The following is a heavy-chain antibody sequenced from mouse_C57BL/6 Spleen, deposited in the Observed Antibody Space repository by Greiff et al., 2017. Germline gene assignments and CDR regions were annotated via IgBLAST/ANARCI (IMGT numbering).Heavy chain of an antibody. CDR1: GYTFTSYW. V-gene: IGHV1-64*01. J-gene: IGHJ2*01. D-gene: IGHD3-1*01. CDR2: IHPNSGST. Sequence: QVQLQQPGAELVKPGASVKLSCKASGYTFTSYWMHWVKQRPGQGLEWIGMIHPNSGSTNYNEKFKSKATLTVDKSSSPAYMQLSSLTSEDSAVYYCARSGDDYFDYWGQGTTLTVSS. CDR3: ARSGDDYFDY.